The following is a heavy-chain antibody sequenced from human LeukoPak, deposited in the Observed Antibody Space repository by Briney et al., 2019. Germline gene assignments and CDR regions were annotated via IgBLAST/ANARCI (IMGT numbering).Heavy chain of an antibody. D-gene: IGHD2-15*01. J-gene: IGHJ6*02. CDR2: ISGSGDST. V-gene: IGHV3-23*01. CDR3: ARDAPRGYCSGGSCYGYYGMDV. Sequence: GGSLRLSCAASGFTFSSYAMNWVRQAPGKGLEWVSSISGSGDSTYYADSVKGRFTISRDNAKNSLYLQMNSLRAEDTAVYYCARDAPRGYCSGGSCYGYYGMDVWGQGTTVTVSS. CDR1: GFTFSSYA.